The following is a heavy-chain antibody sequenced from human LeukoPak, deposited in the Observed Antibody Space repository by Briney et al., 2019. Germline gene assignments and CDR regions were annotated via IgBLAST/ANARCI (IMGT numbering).Heavy chain of an antibody. V-gene: IGHV3-23*01. D-gene: IGHD2-15*01. CDR3: ARGYCSGGSCTWGLFDS. J-gene: IGHJ4*02. CDR2: ISDSGGST. Sequence: PGGSLRLSCVASGFIFSTHAMSWVRLAPGRGLEWVSTISDSGGSTYYTESVKGRFTISRDNSMSTLSLQMKSLRVEDTALYYCARGYCSGGSCTWGLFDSWGQGTLVTVYS. CDR1: GFIFSTHA.